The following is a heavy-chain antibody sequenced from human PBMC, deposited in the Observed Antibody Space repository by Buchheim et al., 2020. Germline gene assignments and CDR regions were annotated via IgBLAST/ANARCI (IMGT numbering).Heavy chain of an antibody. V-gene: IGHV4-34*01. J-gene: IGHJ6*02. D-gene: IGHD5-24*01. CDR2: INHSGST. Sequence: QVQLQQWGAGLLKPSETLSLTCAVYGGSFSGYYWSWIRRPPGKGLEWIGEINHSGSTNYNPSLKSRVTISVDTSKNQFSLKLSSVTAADTAVYYYARARRDGYNYKWPDYGMDVWGQGTT. CDR3: ARARRDGYNYKWPDYGMDV. CDR1: GGSFSGYY.